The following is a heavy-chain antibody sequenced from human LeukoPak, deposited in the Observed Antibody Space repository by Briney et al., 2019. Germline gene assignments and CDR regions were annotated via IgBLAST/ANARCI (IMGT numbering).Heavy chain of an antibody. Sequence: PSETLSLTCAVYGGSFSAYYWSWIRQPPGKGLEWIGEINDSGSTNHNPSLKSRVTMSIDTSKKQFSLNLSSVTAADTAVYFCARRYPRGYSYGGRGEQWGQGTLVTVSS. CDR3: ARRYPRGYSYGGRGEQ. V-gene: IGHV4-34*01. J-gene: IGHJ4*02. CDR1: GGSFSAYY. D-gene: IGHD5-18*01. CDR2: INDSGST.